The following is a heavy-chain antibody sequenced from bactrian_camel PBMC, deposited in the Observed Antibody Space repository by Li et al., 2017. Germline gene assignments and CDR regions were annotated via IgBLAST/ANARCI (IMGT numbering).Heavy chain of an antibody. CDR2: IHSIDIT. V-gene: IGHV3S53*01. CDR3: ARSSGRYCLLKLRDFII. Sequence: HVQLVESGGGSVQPGGSLTLSCATSNYKYNTASIAWFRQAPGKEREGAATIHSIDITDYADSVKGRFTISLDNAKNTLNLVHLEMNSLKPEDSAMYYCARSSGRYCLLKLRDFIIWGQGTQVTVS. CDR1: NYKYNTAS. D-gene: IGHD3*01. J-gene: IGHJ4*01.